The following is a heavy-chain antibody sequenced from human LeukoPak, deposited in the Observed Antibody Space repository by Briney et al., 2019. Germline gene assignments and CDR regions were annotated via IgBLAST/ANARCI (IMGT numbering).Heavy chain of an antibody. J-gene: IGHJ4*02. D-gene: IGHD3-10*01. Sequence: ASVKVPCKASGYTFTGYYMHWVRQAPGQGLEWMGRINPNSGGTNYAQKFQGRVTMTRDTSISTAYMELSRLRSDDTAVYYCAKTMVRGEKDYWGQGTLVTVSS. CDR3: AKTMVRGEKDY. V-gene: IGHV1-2*06. CDR2: INPNSGGT. CDR1: GYTFTGYY.